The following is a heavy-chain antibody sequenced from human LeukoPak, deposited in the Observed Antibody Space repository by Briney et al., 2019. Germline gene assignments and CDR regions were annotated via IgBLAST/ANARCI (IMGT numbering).Heavy chain of an antibody. V-gene: IGHV4-59*08. Sequence: SETLSLTCTVSGGSISGYFWSCIRQPPGQGLEFIGYIYYTGATLYNPSLKNRVTMSVDTSKNQFSLKLSSVTAADTAVYYCARHDPVGYYQHGMGVWGQGTTVTVSS. CDR2: IYYTGAT. D-gene: IGHD2-15*01. J-gene: IGHJ6*02. CDR1: GGSISGYF. CDR3: ARHDPVGYYQHGMGV.